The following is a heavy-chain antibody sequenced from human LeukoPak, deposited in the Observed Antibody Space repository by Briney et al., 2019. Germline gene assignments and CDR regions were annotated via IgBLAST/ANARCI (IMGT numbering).Heavy chain of an antibody. Sequence: PGGSLRLSCAASGFTFSSYDMYWVRQAPGKGLEWVANIKQDGSEEYYVDSVKGRFTISRDNAKNSLYLQMNSLRAEDTAVYYCARNGYSSGWHSWGDYWGQGTLVTVSS. CDR1: GFTFSSYD. CDR2: IKQDGSEE. CDR3: ARNGYSSGWHSWGDY. D-gene: IGHD6-19*01. V-gene: IGHV3-7*03. J-gene: IGHJ4*02.